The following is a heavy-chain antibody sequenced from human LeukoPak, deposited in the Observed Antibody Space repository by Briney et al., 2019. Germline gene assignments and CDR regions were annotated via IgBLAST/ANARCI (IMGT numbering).Heavy chain of an antibody. Sequence: ASVKVSCKASGYTFTGYYMHWVRQAPGQGLEWMGWINPNSGGTNYAQKFQGRVTMTRDTSISTAYMELSSLRSEDTAVYYCARELPPYYYDSSGSIFDYWGQGTLVTVSS. J-gene: IGHJ4*02. CDR1: GYTFTGYY. CDR2: INPNSGGT. CDR3: ARELPPYYYDSSGSIFDY. D-gene: IGHD3-22*01. V-gene: IGHV1-2*02.